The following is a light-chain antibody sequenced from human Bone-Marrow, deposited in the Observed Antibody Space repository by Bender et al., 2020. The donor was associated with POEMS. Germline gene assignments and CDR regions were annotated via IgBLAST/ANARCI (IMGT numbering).Light chain of an antibody. V-gene: IGLV1-44*01. CDR2: SDN. CDR1: NSNIGTNA. J-gene: IGLJ3*02. Sequence: QSVLTQPPSASGTPGQRVTISCSGSNSNIGTNAVNWYQQFPGTAPKLLMYSDNQRPSGVPDRFYAFKSGTSASLAISGLQSEDEADYYCAAWDAGLSGRVFGGGTKLTVL. CDR3: AAWDAGLSGRV.